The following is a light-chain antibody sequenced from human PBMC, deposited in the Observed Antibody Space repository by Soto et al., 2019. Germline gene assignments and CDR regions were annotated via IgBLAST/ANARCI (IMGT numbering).Light chain of an antibody. J-gene: IGKJ4*01. Sequence: DVVLTQSPLTLPVTLGQPASISCRSSQSLVHIGGYTFLNWFQQRPGQSPRRLIYKISNRDSVVLDRFSGSGSGTNFTLKISRVESEDVGVYYCMQGTAWPTFGEGTKVEIK. CDR3: MQGTAWPT. CDR1: QSLVHIGGYTF. CDR2: KIS. V-gene: IGKV2-30*02.